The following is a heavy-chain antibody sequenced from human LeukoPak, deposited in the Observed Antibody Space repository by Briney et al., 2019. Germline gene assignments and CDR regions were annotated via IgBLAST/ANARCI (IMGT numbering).Heavy chain of an antibody. J-gene: IGHJ3*02. D-gene: IGHD3-10*01. V-gene: IGHV4-59*01. CDR3: ARDTTMVRGVNAFDI. CDR1: GGSSSSYY. CDR2: IYYSGST. Sequence: SETLSLTCTVSGGSSSSYYWSWIRQRPGKGLEWIGYIYYSGSTNYNPSLKSRVTISVDTSKNQFSLKLSSVTAADTAVYYCARDTTMVRGVNAFDIWGQGTMVTVSS.